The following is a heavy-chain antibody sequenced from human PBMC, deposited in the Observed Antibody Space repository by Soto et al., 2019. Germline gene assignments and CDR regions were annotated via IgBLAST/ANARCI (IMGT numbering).Heavy chain of an antibody. Sequence: QVQLVESGGGVVQSGRSLRLSCAASGFTFSSYGMHWVRQAPGKGLEWVAVISYDGSNKYYADSVKGRFTISRDNSKNTLYLQMNSLRAEDTAVYYCAKGGVDYYYYGMDVWGQGTTVTVSS. D-gene: IGHD3-16*01. CDR2: ISYDGSNK. V-gene: IGHV3-30*18. CDR1: GFTFSSYG. CDR3: AKGGVDYYYYGMDV. J-gene: IGHJ6*02.